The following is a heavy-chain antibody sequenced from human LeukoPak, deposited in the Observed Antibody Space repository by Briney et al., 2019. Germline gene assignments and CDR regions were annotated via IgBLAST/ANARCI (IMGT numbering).Heavy chain of an antibody. D-gene: IGHD6-6*01. CDR1: GGSISSGDYY. CDR2: IYYSGST. Sequence: SETLSLTCTVSGGSISSGDYYWSWIRQPPGKGLEWIGYIYYSGSTYYNPSLKCRVTISVDTSKNQFSLKLSSVTAADTAVYYCAREGHSSSSGYWGQGTLVTVSS. V-gene: IGHV4-30-4*08. J-gene: IGHJ4*02. CDR3: AREGHSSSSGY.